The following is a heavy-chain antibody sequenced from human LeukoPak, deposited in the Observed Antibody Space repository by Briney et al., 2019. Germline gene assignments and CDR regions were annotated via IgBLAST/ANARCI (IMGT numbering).Heavy chain of an antibody. CDR3: ARHNWNGPFDP. D-gene: IGHD1-20*01. J-gene: IGHJ5*02. Sequence: PSETLSLTCTVSGGSISSSSYYWGWIRQPPGKGLEWIGSIYYSGSTYYNPSLKSRVTISVDTSKNQFSLKLSSVTAADTAVYYCARHNWNGPFDPWGHGTLVTVSS. V-gene: IGHV4-39*01. CDR1: GGSISSSSYY. CDR2: IYYSGST.